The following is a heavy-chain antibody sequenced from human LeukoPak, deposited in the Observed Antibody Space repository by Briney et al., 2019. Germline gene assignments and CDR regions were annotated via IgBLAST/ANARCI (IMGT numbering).Heavy chain of an antibody. CDR1: GFTFSSYT. V-gene: IGHV3-30*04. CDR3: ASVRMGATPFDY. Sequence: PGGSLRLSCAAPGFTFSSYTIHRVRQAPGKGLEWVAVISYDGSNKYYADSVKGRFTISRDNSKNTLYLYMNSLRGEDTAVYYCASVRMGATPFDYWGQGTLVTVSS. D-gene: IGHD1-26*01. J-gene: IGHJ4*02. CDR2: ISYDGSNK.